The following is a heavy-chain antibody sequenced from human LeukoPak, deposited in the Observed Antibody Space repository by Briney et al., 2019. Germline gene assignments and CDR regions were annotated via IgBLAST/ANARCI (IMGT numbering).Heavy chain of an antibody. CDR1: GGSISSSSYY. J-gene: IGHJ4*02. CDR3: ASGFGRVWYFDY. Sequence: KSSETLSLTCTVSGGSISSSSYYWGWIRQPPGKGLEWIGSIYYSGSTYYNPSLKSRVTISVDTSKNQFSLKLSSVTAADTAVYYCASGFGRVWYFDYWGQGTLVTVSS. V-gene: IGHV4-39*07. D-gene: IGHD3-16*01. CDR2: IYYSGST.